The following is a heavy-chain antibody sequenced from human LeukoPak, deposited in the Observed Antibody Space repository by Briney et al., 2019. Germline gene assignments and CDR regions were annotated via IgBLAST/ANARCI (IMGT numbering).Heavy chain of an antibody. V-gene: IGHV4-30-2*01. CDR1: GGSISSGGYS. J-gene: IGHJ6*02. Sequence: KPSETLSLTCAVSGGSISSGGYSWSWIRQPPGKGLEWIGYIYHSGSTYYNPSLKSRVTISVDRSKNQFSLKLSSVTAADTAVYYCARGARSYGMDVWGQGTTVTVSS. D-gene: IGHD5-24*01. CDR2: IYHSGST. CDR3: ARGARSYGMDV.